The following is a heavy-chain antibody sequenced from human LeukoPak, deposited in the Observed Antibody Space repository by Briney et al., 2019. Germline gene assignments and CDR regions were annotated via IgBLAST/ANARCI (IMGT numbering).Heavy chain of an antibody. Sequence: PGGSLRLSCAASGYTFSNHWMSWVRQAPGKGVEWVANIKQDGSEKNYADSVRGRFTISRDNAKNSLYLQMNSLRAEDTVVYYCARDGYTTSSVFRDWGQGTLVTVSS. V-gene: IGHV3-7*01. J-gene: IGHJ4*02. D-gene: IGHD6-6*01. CDR2: IKQDGSEK. CDR3: ARDGYTTSSVFRD. CDR1: GYTFSNHW.